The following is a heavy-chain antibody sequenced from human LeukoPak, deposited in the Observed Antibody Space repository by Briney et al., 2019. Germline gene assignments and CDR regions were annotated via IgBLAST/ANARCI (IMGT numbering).Heavy chain of an antibody. CDR2: ITNSGNSK. CDR3: ARTRSSGYLTFDY. J-gene: IGHJ4*02. D-gene: IGHD3-22*01. V-gene: IGHV3-11*06. CDR1: GGSISSSSYY. Sequence: LSLTCTVSGGSISSSSYYWGWIRQAPGKGLEWVSYITNSGNSKSYADSVKGRFTISRDNTKNSLYLQMNGLRAEDMAVYYCARTRSSGYLTFDYWGQGILVTVSS.